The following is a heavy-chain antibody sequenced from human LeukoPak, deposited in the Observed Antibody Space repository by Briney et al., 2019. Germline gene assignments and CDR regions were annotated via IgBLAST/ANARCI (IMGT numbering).Heavy chain of an antibody. Sequence: GGSLRLSCAASGFAFGSYAMSWVRQAPGKGLEWVSAISGSGGSTYYADSVKGRFTISRDNSKNTLYLQMNSLRAEDTAVYYCAKDITMIVVVITNWGQGNLVTVSS. CDR1: GFAFGSYA. D-gene: IGHD3-22*01. CDR3: AKDITMIVVVITN. CDR2: ISGSGGST. J-gene: IGHJ4*02. V-gene: IGHV3-23*01.